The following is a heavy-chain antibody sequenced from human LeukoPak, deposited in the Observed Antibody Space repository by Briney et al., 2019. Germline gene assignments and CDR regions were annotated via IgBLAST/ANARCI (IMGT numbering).Heavy chain of an antibody. CDR1: GGSIGSRNYY. CDR3: ARLSGTVTALDY. Sequence: SETLSLTCTVSGGSIGSRNYYWGWIRQTPGKGLEWIGNIYYSGSTYHNPSLKSRLTISVDTPRNQFSLNLRSVTAADTGVYYCARLSGTVTALDYWGQGILVTVSS. D-gene: IGHD4-17*01. J-gene: IGHJ4*02. CDR2: IYYSGST. V-gene: IGHV4-39*01.